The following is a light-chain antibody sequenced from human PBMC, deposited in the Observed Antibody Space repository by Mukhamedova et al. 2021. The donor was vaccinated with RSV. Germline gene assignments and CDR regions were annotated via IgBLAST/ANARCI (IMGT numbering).Light chain of an antibody. CDR1: QSISSY. Sequence: GSQSISSYLNWYQQRPGKAPKLLIYAASSLQSGVPSRFSGSGSWTDFTLTISSLQPEDFATYYCQQSYSTLYSFGQGTKLAI. CDR2: AAS. CDR3: QQSYSTLYS. V-gene: IGKV1-39*01. J-gene: IGKJ2*03.